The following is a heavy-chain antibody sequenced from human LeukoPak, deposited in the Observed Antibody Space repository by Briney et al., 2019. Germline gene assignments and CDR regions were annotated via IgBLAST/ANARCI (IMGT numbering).Heavy chain of an antibody. V-gene: IGHV3-23*01. CDR3: AKGKVVTAILDY. J-gene: IGHJ4*02. CDR2: ISGSGGNT. Sequence: GETLRLSCAASGFTFSSHGMNWVRQAPGKGLEWVSGISGSGGNTYYADSVKGRFTISRDNSKNTLYLQMNSLRAEDTAVYYCAKGKVVTAILDYWGQGTLVTVSS. D-gene: IGHD2-21*02. CDR1: GFTFSSHG.